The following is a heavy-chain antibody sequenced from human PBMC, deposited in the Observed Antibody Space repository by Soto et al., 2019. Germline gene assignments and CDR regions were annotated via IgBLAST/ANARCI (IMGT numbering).Heavy chain of an antibody. V-gene: IGHV3-64*01. J-gene: IGHJ4*02. CDR2: ISSNGGST. D-gene: IGHD3-16*01. CDR3: VKDGEAYNGVWDYFDH. CDR1: GFTFSSYA. Sequence: GGSLRLSCAASGFTFSSYAMHWVRQAPGKGLEYVSAISSNGGSTYYANSVKGRFTISRDNSKNTLYLQMNSLRAEDTAIYYCVKDGEAYNGVWDYFDHWGQGTLITVSS.